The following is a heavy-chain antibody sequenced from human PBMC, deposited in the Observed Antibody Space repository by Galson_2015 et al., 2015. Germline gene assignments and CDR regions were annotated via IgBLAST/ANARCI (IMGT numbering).Heavy chain of an antibody. CDR1: GFTFSSYA. V-gene: IGHV3-30-3*01. D-gene: IGHD1-26*01. Sequence: SLRLSCAASGFTFSSYAMHWVRQAPGKGLEWVAVISYDGSNKYYADSVKDRFTISRDNSKNTLYVQMNSLRDEDTAVYYCARNTVGAVYFDCWGQGTLVTVSS. J-gene: IGHJ4*02. CDR3: ARNTVGAVYFDC. CDR2: ISYDGSNK.